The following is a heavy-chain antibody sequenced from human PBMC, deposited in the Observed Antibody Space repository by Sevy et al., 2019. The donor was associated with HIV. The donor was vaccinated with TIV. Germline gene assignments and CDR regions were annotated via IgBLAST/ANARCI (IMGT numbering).Heavy chain of an antibody. V-gene: IGHV3-13*01. D-gene: IGHD5-12*01. J-gene: IGHJ6*02. Sequence: GGSLRLSCAASGFTFITYDMHWVRHVTGKGLEWVSGVGPAGDTFYPGSVKGRFTISRENAKNSLYLQINNLRAGDTAVYYCTRSGGYSDYGMDVWGQGTTVTVSS. CDR1: GFTFITYD. CDR3: TRSGGYSDYGMDV. CDR2: VGPAGDT.